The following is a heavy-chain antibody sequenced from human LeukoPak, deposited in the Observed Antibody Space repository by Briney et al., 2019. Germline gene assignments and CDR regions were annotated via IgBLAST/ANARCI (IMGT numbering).Heavy chain of an antibody. CDR3: TGVTCHCTAGSCPPFDP. Sequence: SETLSLTCTVSGGSISSHYWSWIRQPPGKGLEWIGYIYYSGSTNYNPSLKSRVTISVDTSKNQFSLKLNSVTAADTAVYYCTGVTCHCTAGSCPPFDPWGQGTLVTVSS. D-gene: IGHD2-15*01. J-gene: IGHJ5*02. CDR2: IYYSGST. V-gene: IGHV4-59*11. CDR1: GGSISSHY.